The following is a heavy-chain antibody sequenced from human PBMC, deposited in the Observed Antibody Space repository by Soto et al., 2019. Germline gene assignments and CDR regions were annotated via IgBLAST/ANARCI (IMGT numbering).Heavy chain of an antibody. CDR2: ISSSSSYI. CDR3: ARADGPLIPYDAFDI. CDR1: GFTFSSYS. J-gene: IGHJ3*02. V-gene: IGHV3-21*01. Sequence: GGSLRLSCAASGFTFSSYSMNWVRQAPGKGLEWVSSISSSSSYIYYADSVKGRFTISRDNAKNSLYLQMNSLRAEDTAVYYCARADGPLIPYDAFDIWGQGTMVTVSS.